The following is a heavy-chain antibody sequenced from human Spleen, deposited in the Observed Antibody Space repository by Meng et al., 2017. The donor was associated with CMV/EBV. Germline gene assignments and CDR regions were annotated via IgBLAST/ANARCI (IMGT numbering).Heavy chain of an antibody. CDR3: TKNQYDSSGYYPPPDY. J-gene: IGHJ4*02. CDR1: GFTFSTYS. V-gene: IGHV3-21*01. Sequence: SGFTFSTYSMSWVRQAPGKGLEWVSSIDIGSIYIYYADSVKGRFTISRDDAKNSVYLHMNSLRAEDTAIYYCTKNQYDSSGYYPPPDYWGQGTLVTVSS. CDR2: IDIGSIYI. D-gene: IGHD3-22*01.